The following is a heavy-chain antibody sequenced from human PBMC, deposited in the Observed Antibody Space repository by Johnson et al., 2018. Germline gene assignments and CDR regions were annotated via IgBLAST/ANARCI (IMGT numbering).Heavy chain of an antibody. V-gene: IGHV1-69*12. CDR1: GGTFSSYA. Sequence: QVQLVQSGAEVKKPGSSVTVSCKASGGTFSSYAISWVRQAPGQGLEWMGGIIPIFGTANYAQKFQGRVTITADESTSTAYMELSSLRSEDTAMYFCAGGHRGSWFDAFDNWGQGTVVTVSS. CDR2: IIPIFGTA. J-gene: IGHJ3*02. D-gene: IGHD6-13*01. CDR3: AGGHRGSWFDAFDN.